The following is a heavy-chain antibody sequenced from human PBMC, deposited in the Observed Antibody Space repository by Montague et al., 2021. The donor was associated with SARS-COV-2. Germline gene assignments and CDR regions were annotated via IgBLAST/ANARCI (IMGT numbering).Heavy chain of an antibody. CDR1: GYSFTSYW. V-gene: IGHV5-51*07. D-gene: IGHD3-22*01. Sequence: QPVAKVKAPGESLKISCKGSGYSFTSYWIGWVHQMPGKGLEWMGIIYPGDSDTRYSPSFQGQVTISADKSISTAYLQWSSLKASDTAIYYCARVTDYYYDTSGYWDAFDFWGQGTMVTVSS. J-gene: IGHJ3*01. CDR2: IYPGDSDT. CDR3: ARVTDYYYDTSGYWDAFDF.